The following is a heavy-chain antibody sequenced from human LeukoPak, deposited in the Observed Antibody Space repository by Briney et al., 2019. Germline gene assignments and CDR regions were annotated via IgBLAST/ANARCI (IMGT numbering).Heavy chain of an antibody. CDR1: GYTFTSYW. CDR2: IIPIFGTA. V-gene: IGHV1-69*13. Sequence: GASVKVSCKASGYTFTSYWIQWVRQAPGQGLEWMGGIIPIFGTANYAQKFQGRVTITADESTSTAYMELSSLRSEDTAVYYCARDIVVVPAAQQDYYGMDVWGQGTTVTVSS. D-gene: IGHD2-2*01. J-gene: IGHJ6*02. CDR3: ARDIVVVPAAQQDYYGMDV.